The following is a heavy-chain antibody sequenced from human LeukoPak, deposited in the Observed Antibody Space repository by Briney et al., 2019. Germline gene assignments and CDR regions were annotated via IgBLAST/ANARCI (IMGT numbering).Heavy chain of an antibody. CDR3: ARLGHREDYYDSSGPIDY. Sequence: GESLKISCKGSGYSFTSYWIGWVRQMPGKGLEWMGIIYPGDSDTRYSPSFQGQVTISADKSISTAYLQWSGLKASDTAMYYCARLGHREDYYDSSGPIDYWGQGTLVTVSS. CDR1: GYSFTSYW. CDR2: IYPGDSDT. J-gene: IGHJ4*02. D-gene: IGHD3-22*01. V-gene: IGHV5-51*01.